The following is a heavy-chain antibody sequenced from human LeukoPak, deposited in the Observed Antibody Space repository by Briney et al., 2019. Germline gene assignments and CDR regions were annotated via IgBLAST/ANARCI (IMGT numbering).Heavy chain of an antibody. D-gene: IGHD2-2*01. Sequence: PSETLSLTCTVPGGSISSYYWSWIRQPPGKGLEWIGYIYYSGSTNYNPSLKSRVTISVDTSKKQFSLKLSSVTAADTAVYYCAKAGGVYCSSTSCYVSWGQGTLVTVSS. J-gene: IGHJ4*02. CDR2: IYYSGST. V-gene: IGHV4-59*01. CDR1: GGSISSYY. CDR3: AKAGGVYCSSTSCYVS.